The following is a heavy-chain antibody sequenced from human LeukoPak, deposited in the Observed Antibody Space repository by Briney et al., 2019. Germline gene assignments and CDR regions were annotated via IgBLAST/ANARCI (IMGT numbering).Heavy chain of an antibody. V-gene: IGHV3-7*01. CDR3: ARVTPNTLGYCSGGSCYSDY. D-gene: IGHD2-15*01. Sequence: SGGSLRLSCVVSEFSASNYWMSWVRQAPGKGLEWVANIKQDGSQENYVDSVKGRFTISRDNAKNSLFLQMNSLRAEDTAVYYCARVTPNTLGYCSGGSCYSDYWGQGTLVTVSS. CDR2: IKQDGSQE. J-gene: IGHJ4*02. CDR1: EFSASNYW.